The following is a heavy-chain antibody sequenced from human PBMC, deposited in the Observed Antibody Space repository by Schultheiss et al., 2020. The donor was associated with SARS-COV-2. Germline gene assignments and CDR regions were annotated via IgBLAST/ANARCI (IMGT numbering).Heavy chain of an antibody. D-gene: IGHD1-26*01. CDR1: GFTFSSYG. CDR2: ISSSSSYI. Sequence: GGSLRLSCAASGFTFSSYGMHWVRQAPGKGLEWVSYISSSSSYIYYADSVKGRFTISRDNAKNSLYLQMNSLRAEDTAVYYCARDSSRYLAYFDYWGQGTLVTVSS. J-gene: IGHJ4*02. V-gene: IGHV3-21*05. CDR3: ARDSSRYLAYFDY.